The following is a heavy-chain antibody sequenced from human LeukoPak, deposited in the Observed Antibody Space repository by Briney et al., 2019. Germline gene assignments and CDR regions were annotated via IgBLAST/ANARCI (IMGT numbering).Heavy chain of an antibody. Sequence: GGSLRLSCAASGYAFSAQYMGWVRQAPGKGLEWVGRNTTSIGTTDYAASVRGRFTISRDDSKNSLYLQMNSLKAEDTAVYYCAREERYSFDYWGQGALVTVSS. CDR2: NTTSIGTT. CDR3: AREERYSFDY. V-gene: IGHV3-72*01. CDR1: GYAFSAQY. D-gene: IGHD1-26*01. J-gene: IGHJ4*02.